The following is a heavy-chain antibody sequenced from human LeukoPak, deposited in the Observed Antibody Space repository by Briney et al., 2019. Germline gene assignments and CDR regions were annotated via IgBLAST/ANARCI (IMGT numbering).Heavy chain of an antibody. V-gene: IGHV1-46*01. D-gene: IGHD5-18*01. CDR2: INPSGGST. J-gene: IGHJ1*01. CDR3: ARVKQLVEYFQH. Sequence: ASVKVSCKASGYTFTSYYMHWVRQAPGQGLEWMGIINPSGGSTSYAQKLQGRVTMTTDTSTSTAYMELRSLRSDDTAVYYCARVKQLVEYFQHWGQGTLVTVSS. CDR1: GYTFTSYY.